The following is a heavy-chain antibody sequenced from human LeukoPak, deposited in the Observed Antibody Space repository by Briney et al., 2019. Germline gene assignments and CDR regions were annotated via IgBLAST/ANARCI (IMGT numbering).Heavy chain of an antibody. V-gene: IGHV1-8*01. Sequence: GASVKVSCKASGYTFTSYDINWVRQATGQGLEWMGWMNPNSGNTGSAQKFQGRVSMTRNTPISTAYMELSSLRSEDTAVYYCARDLDTTVTMKGMDVWGKGTTVTVSS. D-gene: IGHD4-17*01. CDR1: GYTFTSYD. CDR3: ARDLDTTVTMKGMDV. CDR2: MNPNSGNT. J-gene: IGHJ6*04.